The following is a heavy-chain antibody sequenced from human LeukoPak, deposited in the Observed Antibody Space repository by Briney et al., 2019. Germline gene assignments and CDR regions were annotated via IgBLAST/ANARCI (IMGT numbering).Heavy chain of an antibody. Sequence: GGSLRLSCAASGFTFSSHTIHWVRQAPGKGLEYVSAISSNGRSTYYANSVKGRFTISRDNSKNTLYLQMGSLRAEDMAVYYCAREKLGGGYVYFDYWGQGTLVTVSS. J-gene: IGHJ4*02. CDR3: AREKLGGGYVYFDY. CDR2: ISSNGRST. D-gene: IGHD5-12*01. V-gene: IGHV3-64*01. CDR1: GFTFSSHT.